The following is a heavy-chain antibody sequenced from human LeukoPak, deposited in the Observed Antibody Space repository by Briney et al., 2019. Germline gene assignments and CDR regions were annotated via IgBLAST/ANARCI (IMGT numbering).Heavy chain of an antibody. CDR3: ARERSDYYMDV. D-gene: IGHD2-15*01. J-gene: IGHJ6*03. V-gene: IGHV1-8*01. Sequence: ASVKVSCKASGYTFTSYDINWVRQATGQGLEWMGWMNPNSGNTGYAQKFQGRVTITADKSTSTAYMELSSLRSEDTAVYYCARERSDYYMDVWGKGTTVTVSS. CDR1: GYTFTSYD. CDR2: MNPNSGNT.